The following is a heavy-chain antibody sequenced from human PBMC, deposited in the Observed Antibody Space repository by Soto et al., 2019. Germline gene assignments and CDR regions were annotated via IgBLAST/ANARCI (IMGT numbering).Heavy chain of an antibody. D-gene: IGHD6-19*01. J-gene: IGHJ4*02. V-gene: IGHV3-33*01. CDR2: IWYDGSNK. Sequence: QVQLVESGGGVVQPGRSLRLSCAASGFTFSSYGMHWVRQAPGKGLEWVAVIWYDGSNKYYADSVKGRFTISRDNSKNTLYLQMNSLRAEDTAVYYCARDSSDRIAVAGTGDYWGQGTLVTVSS. CDR1: GFTFSSYG. CDR3: ARDSSDRIAVAGTGDY.